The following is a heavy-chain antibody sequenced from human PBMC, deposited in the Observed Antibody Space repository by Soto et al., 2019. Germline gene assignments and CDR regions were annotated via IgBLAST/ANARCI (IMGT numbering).Heavy chain of an antibody. V-gene: IGHV4-34*01. CDR2: INHSGST. D-gene: IGHD6-6*01. Sequence: ASETLSLTCAVYGGSFSGYYWSWIRQPPGKGLEWIGEINHSGSTNYNPSLKSRVTISVDTSKNQFSLKLSSVTAADTAVYYCARDYSSSFHGMDVWGQGTTVTVSS. CDR1: GGSFSGYY. J-gene: IGHJ6*02. CDR3: ARDYSSSFHGMDV.